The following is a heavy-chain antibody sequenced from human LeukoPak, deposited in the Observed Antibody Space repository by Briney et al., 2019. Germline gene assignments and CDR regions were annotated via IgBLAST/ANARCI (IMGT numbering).Heavy chain of an antibody. J-gene: IGHJ4*02. CDR1: GVSIISGDSISTNPYY. CDR3: VSRRFVWFGPFPDF. D-gene: IGHD3-10*01. Sequence: PSATLSLTCTVSGVSIISGDSISTNPYYWAWIRQPPGKGLEWIGSTYYTGSTSYNPSLKSRITISFDTSKTQFCLRLSSVTAADTAVYYGVSRRFVWFGPFPDFWSQGTLVTVSS. V-gene: IGHV4-39*01. CDR2: TYYTGST.